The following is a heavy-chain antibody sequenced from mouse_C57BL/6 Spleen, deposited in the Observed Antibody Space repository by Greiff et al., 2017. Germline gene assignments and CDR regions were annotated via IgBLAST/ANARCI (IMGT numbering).Heavy chain of an antibody. Sequence: VQLQQPGAELVKPGASVKMSCKASGYTFTSYWITWVKQRPGQGLEWIGDIYPGSGSTNYNEKFKSKATLTVDTSSSTAYMQLSSLTSEDSAVYYCARSGGNYVGWYFDVWGTGTTVTVSS. D-gene: IGHD2-1*01. CDR1: GYTFTSYW. CDR2: IYPGSGST. V-gene: IGHV1-55*01. CDR3: ARSGGNYVGWYFDV. J-gene: IGHJ1*03.